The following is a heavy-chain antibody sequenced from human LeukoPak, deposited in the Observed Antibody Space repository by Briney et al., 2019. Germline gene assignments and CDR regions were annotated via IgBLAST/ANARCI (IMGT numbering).Heavy chain of an antibody. CDR2: IYHSGSY. J-gene: IGHJ6*02. D-gene: IGHD4-11*01. V-gene: IGHV4-30-2*01. CDR1: AGSISSGGYS. Sequence: SQTLSLTCAVAAGSISSGGYSWTWIRQPPGKGLEWIGFIYHSGSYYYRPSLKSRVTISVDRSKNQFSLKLSSVTAADTAVYYCAGGAYSNGGYYYYGMDVWGQGTTVTVSS. CDR3: AGGAYSNGGYYYYGMDV.